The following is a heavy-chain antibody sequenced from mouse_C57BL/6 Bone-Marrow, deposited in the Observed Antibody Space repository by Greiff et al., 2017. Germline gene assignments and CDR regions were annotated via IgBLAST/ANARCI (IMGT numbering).Heavy chain of an antibody. CDR3: ARYGYYGSSPRWYFDV. J-gene: IGHJ1*03. CDR2: IRNKANGYTT. D-gene: IGHD1-1*01. Sequence: EVMLVESGGGLVQPGGSLSLSCAASGFTFTDYYMSWVRQPPGKALEWLGFIRNKANGYTTEYSASVTGRFTISRDNSQSILYLQMKALRAEDSATYYCARYGYYGSSPRWYFDVWGTGTTVTVSS. CDR1: GFTFTDYY. V-gene: IGHV7-3*01.